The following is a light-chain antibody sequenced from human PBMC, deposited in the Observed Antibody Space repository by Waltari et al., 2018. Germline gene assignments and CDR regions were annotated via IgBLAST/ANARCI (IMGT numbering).Light chain of an antibody. J-gene: IGKJ5*01. Sequence: EIVMTQSPATLSVSPGERATLPCRASQSVSSDLAWSQQKPGQAPRLLFYGASTRATGIPARFSGSGSGTDFTLSISSLQSEDFALYYCQQYNDWPKITFGQGTRLEIK. CDR3: QQYNDWPKIT. CDR1: QSVSSD. CDR2: GAS. V-gene: IGKV3-15*01.